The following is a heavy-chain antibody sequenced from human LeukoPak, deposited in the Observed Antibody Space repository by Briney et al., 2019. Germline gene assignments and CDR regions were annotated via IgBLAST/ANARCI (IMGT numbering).Heavy chain of an antibody. D-gene: IGHD6-19*01. CDR3: ARGASSGWYGGFDY. J-gene: IGHJ4*02. Sequence: GGSLRLSCAASGFTFSSYGMHWVRQAPGKGLEWVAVIWYDGSNKYYADSVKGRFTISRDNSKNTLYLQMSSLRAEDTAVYYCARGASSGWYGGFDYWGQGTLVTVSS. CDR2: IWYDGSNK. CDR1: GFTFSSYG. V-gene: IGHV3-33*01.